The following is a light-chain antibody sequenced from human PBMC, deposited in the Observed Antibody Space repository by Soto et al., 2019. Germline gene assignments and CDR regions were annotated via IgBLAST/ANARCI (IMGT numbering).Light chain of an antibody. V-gene: IGLV1-44*01. CDR3: AAWDDSLNGHLV. J-gene: IGLJ2*01. CDR2: NNN. Sequence: QSVLTQPPSASGTPGQRVTISCSGGSSNIGRYTVNWYQQLPGTAPKLLMYNNNQRPSGVPDRFSGYKSGTSASLAISGLQSEDETDYYCAAWDDSLNGHLVFGGGTKLTFL. CDR1: SSNIGRYT.